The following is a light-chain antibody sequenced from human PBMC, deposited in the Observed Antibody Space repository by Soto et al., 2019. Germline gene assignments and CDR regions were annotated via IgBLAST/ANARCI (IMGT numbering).Light chain of an antibody. V-gene: IGLV1-40*01. CDR1: SSNFGSDYD. Sequence: QAVVTQPPSVSGAPGQRVTISCTGSSSNFGSDYDVHWYQQLPGTAPKLLIFDNNNRPSGVPDRFSGSKSGTSASLAITGLQPEDEADYYCQSYDSSLSGWVFGGGTKLTVL. CDR3: QSYDSSLSGWV. J-gene: IGLJ3*02. CDR2: DNN.